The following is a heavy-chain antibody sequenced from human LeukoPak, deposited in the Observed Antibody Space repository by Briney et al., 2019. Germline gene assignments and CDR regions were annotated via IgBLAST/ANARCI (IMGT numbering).Heavy chain of an antibody. CDR2: ISSGSRST. V-gene: IGHV3-11*06. D-gene: IGHD3-22*01. CDR1: GFTFSDYY. CDR3: ARDPPVYYYDSSGYAPSDY. J-gene: IGHJ4*02. Sequence: NPGGSLRLSCAASGFTFSDYYMSWIRQAPGKGLEWVSYISSGSRSTNYADSVKGRFTISRDNAKNSLYLQMNSLRGEDTAVYYCARDPPVYYYDSSGYAPSDYWGQGTLVTVSS.